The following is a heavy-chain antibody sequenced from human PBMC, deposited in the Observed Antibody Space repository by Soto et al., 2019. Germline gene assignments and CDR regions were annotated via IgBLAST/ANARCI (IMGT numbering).Heavy chain of an antibody. J-gene: IGHJ5*02. V-gene: IGHV4-30-4*01. Sequence: SETLSLTCTVSGGSISSGDYYWSWIRQPPGKGLEWIGYIYYSGSTYYNPSLKSRVTISVDTSKNQFSLKLSSVTAADTAVYYCASYMVRGVIFNWFDPWGQGTLVTSPQ. CDR3: ASYMVRGVIFNWFDP. D-gene: IGHD3-10*01. CDR2: IYYSGST. CDR1: GGSISSGDYY.